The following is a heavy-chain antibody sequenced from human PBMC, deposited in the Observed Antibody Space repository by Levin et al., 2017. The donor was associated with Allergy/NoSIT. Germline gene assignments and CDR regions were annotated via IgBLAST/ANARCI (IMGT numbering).Heavy chain of an antibody. D-gene: IGHD3-10*01. Sequence: SGPTLVKPTQTLTLTCSFSGFSLSTSGMRVSWIRQPPGKALEWLARIDWDDDKFYSTSLKTRLTISKDTSKNQVVLTLTNMDPVDTATYYCAREFGDPSPLGPWGQGTLVTVSS. CDR2: IDWDDDK. V-gene: IGHV2-70*04. CDR3: AREFGDPSPLGP. CDR1: GFSLSTSGMR. J-gene: IGHJ5*02.